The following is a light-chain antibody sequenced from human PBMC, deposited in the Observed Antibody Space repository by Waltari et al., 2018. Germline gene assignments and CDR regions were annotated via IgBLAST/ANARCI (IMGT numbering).Light chain of an antibody. J-gene: IGLJ3*02. V-gene: IGLV3-1*01. CDR1: KLGNTY. CDR2: EDS. CDR3: QARGNNDVV. Sequence: ALTQPPSVSVSPGQTATITCSGDKLGNTYVSWYQQPSGKPPLLVIYEDSGRPSGIPERFAGDNSGNTATLTIGATQSVDEADYFCQARGNNDVVFGGGTKLTVL.